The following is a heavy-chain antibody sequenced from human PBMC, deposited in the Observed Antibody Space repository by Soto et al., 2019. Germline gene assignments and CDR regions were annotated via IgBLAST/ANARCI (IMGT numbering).Heavy chain of an antibody. CDR2: INPSGGST. CDR3: ARGFYDYIWGSYRYLGWFDP. V-gene: IGHV1-46*01. J-gene: IGHJ5*02. CDR1: GYTFTSYY. Sequence: ASVKVSCKASGYTFTSYYIHWVRQAPGQGLEWMGIINPSGGSTTYAQKFQGRVTMTRNTSISTAYMELSSLRSEDTAVYYCARGFYDYIWGSYRYLGWFDPWGQGTLVTVSS. D-gene: IGHD3-16*02.